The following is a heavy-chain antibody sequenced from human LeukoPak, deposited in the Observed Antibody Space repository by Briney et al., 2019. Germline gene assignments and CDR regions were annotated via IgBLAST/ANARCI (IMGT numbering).Heavy chain of an antibody. CDR1: GGSISSYY. Sequence: SETLSLTCTVSGGSISSYYWSWIRQPPGKGLEWIGYIYYSGSTNYNPSLKSPVTISVDTSKNQFSLKLSSVTAADTAVYYCARDRGYSYGSGWFDPWGQGTLVTVSS. J-gene: IGHJ5*02. CDR3: ARDRGYSYGSGWFDP. D-gene: IGHD5-18*01. V-gene: IGHV4-59*01. CDR2: IYYSGST.